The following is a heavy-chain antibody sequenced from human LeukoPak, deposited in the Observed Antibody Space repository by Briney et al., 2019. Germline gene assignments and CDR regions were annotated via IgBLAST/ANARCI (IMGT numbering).Heavy chain of an antibody. D-gene: IGHD5-24*01. CDR1: GFTFSSYW. CDR2: IKQDEGEK. Sequence: GGSLRLSCAASGFTFSSYWMSWVRQAPGKGLEWVANIKQDEGEKYYVDSVKGRFTISRDNAKDSLYLQMNSLRAEDTAVYYCARGVEMATSLYYFDYWGQGTLVTVSS. J-gene: IGHJ4*02. V-gene: IGHV3-7*04. CDR3: ARGVEMATSLYYFDY.